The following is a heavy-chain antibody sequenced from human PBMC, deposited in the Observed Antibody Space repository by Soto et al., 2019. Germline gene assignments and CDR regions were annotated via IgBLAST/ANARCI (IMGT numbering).Heavy chain of an antibody. V-gene: IGHV4-30-4*01. D-gene: IGHD3-10*01. J-gene: IGHJ5*02. Sequence: SETLSLTCPVSGDSINNADYYWSWIRQPPGKGLEWIGYISNSGSTFHNPSLRGRLSMSIDTSKNQFSLRLTSVTAADTAVYYCASYKVGGSGSYYNAWFDPWGQGTLVTVSS. CDR3: ASYKVGGSGSYYNAWFDP. CDR2: ISNSGST. CDR1: GDSINNADYY.